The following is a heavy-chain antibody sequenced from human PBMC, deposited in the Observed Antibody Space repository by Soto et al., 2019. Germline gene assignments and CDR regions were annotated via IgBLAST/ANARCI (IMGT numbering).Heavy chain of an antibody. D-gene: IGHD3-10*01. Sequence: SEALSPTCAVYGGAFSGYYWSWIRQPPGKGLEWIGEINHSGSTNYNPSLKSRVTISVDTSKNQFSLKLSSVTAADTAVYYCARGRGFDYWGQGTLVTVSS. V-gene: IGHV4-34*01. J-gene: IGHJ4*02. CDR3: ARGRGFDY. CDR1: GGAFSGYY. CDR2: INHSGST.